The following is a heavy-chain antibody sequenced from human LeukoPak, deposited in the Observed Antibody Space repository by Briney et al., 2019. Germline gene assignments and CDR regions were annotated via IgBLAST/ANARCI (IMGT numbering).Heavy chain of an antibody. CDR1: GYTFTGYY. CDR2: INPNSGGT. V-gene: IGHV1-2*02. J-gene: IGHJ6*02. CDR3: ARDVSGRSPERVAGMDV. Sequence: ASVKVSCKASGYTFTGYYMHWVRQAPGQGLEWMGWINPNSGGTNYAQQFQGRVTMTRDTSISTAYMELSRLRSDDTAVYYCARDVSGRSPERVAGMDVWGQGTTVTVSS. D-gene: IGHD1-14*01.